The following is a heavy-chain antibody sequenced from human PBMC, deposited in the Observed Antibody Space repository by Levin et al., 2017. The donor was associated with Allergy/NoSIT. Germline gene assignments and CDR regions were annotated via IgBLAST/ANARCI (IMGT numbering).Heavy chain of an antibody. D-gene: IGHD2-21*01. Sequence: SETLSLTCTVSGASISYYYWSWIRQSPGKGLEWIGYMFNSGSTNYNPSFKSRVTISVDTSKNQFSLRLSSVTAADTAVYYCARGPWAVVSGFDYWGQGTLVTVSS. CDR2: MFNSGST. V-gene: IGHV4-59*13. CDR1: GASISYYY. J-gene: IGHJ4*02. CDR3: ARGPWAVVSGFDY.